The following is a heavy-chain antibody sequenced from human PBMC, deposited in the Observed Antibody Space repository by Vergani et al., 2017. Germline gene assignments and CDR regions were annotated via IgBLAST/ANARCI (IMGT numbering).Heavy chain of an antibody. CDR1: GNSFTNYW. Sequence: EVQLVQSGAEVKKPGASLKISCQISGNSFTNYWIGWVRQMPGKGLEWMGIIHPADSDTRYSPSFQGQVTISVDKSISTAYLQRSSLRASDSAMYYCARLYGRDSSGSKYFDYWGQEPWSPSPQ. V-gene: IGHV5-51*01. J-gene: IGHJ4*01. D-gene: IGHD3-22*01. CDR2: IHPADSDT. CDR3: ARLYGRDSSGSKYFDY.